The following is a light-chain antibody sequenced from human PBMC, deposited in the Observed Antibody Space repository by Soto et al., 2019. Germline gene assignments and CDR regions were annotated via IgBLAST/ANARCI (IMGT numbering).Light chain of an antibody. CDR2: GAS. CDR3: QQYVSSPWT. CDR1: QSISSRY. Sequence: EIVLTQSPGTLSVSPGERATLSCRASQSISSRYLVWYQHKPGQALRLLIYGASNRATGVLAGFSGSGSGTGFNLIISIREREEFAVYYSQQYVSSPWTFGQGHNVEIK. J-gene: IGKJ1*01. V-gene: IGKV3-20*01.